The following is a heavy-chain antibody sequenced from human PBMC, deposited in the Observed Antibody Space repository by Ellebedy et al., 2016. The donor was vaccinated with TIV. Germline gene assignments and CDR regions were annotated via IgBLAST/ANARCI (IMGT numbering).Heavy chain of an antibody. CDR1: GFTFSSYA. V-gene: IGHV3-23*01. Sequence: GGSLRLXXAASGFTFSSYAMSWVRQAPGKGLEWVSATSGSGGSTYYADSVKGRFTISRDNSKNTLYLQMNSLRAEDTAVYYCAKDTAMVTPHPMFDYWGQGTLVTVSS. D-gene: IGHD5-18*01. J-gene: IGHJ4*02. CDR2: TSGSGGST. CDR3: AKDTAMVTPHPMFDY.